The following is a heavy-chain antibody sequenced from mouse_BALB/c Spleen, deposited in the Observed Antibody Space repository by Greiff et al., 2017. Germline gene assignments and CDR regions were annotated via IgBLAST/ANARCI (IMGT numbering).Heavy chain of an antibody. V-gene: IGHV14-3*02. J-gene: IGHJ4*01. D-gene: IGHD2-10*02. CDR3: AREEYGNYGWMDY. CDR2: IDPANGNT. Sequence: EVQLQQSGAELVKPGASVKLSCTASGFNIKDTYMHWVKQRPEQGLEWIGRIDPANGNTKYDPKFQGKATITADTSSNTAYLQLSSLTSEDTAVYYCAREEYGNYGWMDYWGQGTSVTVSS. CDR1: GFNIKDTY.